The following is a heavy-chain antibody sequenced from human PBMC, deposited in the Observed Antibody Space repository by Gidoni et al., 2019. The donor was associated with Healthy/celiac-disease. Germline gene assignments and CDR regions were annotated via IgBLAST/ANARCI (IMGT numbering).Heavy chain of an antibody. CDR2: ISSSSSYI. CDR1: GFTFSSYS. CDR3: ARDPDHSSSWWSSRYYFDY. V-gene: IGHV3-21*01. Sequence: EVQLVESGGGLVKPGGSLRLSCAASGFTFSSYSMNWVRQAPGKGLEWVSSISSSSSYIYYADSVKGRFTISRDNAKNSLYLQMNSLRAEDTAVYYCARDPDHSSSWWSSRYYFDYWGQGTLVTVSS. J-gene: IGHJ4*02. D-gene: IGHD6-13*01.